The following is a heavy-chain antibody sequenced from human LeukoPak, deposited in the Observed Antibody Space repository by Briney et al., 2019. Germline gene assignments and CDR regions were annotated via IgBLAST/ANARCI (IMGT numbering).Heavy chain of an antibody. CDR3: ARAYYYDSSGYLYYFDY. Sequence: GESLKISCKGSGFIFTNYWIGWVRQMPGKGLEWMGIIYPGDSDTRYSPSFQGQVTISADKSISTAYLQWSSLKASDTAMYYCARAYYYDSSGYLYYFDYWGQGTLVTVSS. CDR1: GFIFTNYW. V-gene: IGHV5-51*01. CDR2: IYPGDSDT. D-gene: IGHD3-22*01. J-gene: IGHJ4*02.